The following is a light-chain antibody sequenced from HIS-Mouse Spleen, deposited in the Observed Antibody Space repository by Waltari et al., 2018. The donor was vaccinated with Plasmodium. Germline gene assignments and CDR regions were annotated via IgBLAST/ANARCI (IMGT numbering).Light chain of an antibody. Sequence: SYELTQPPSVSVSPGQTARITCSGDALPKQYAYWYQQKPGQAPVLVIYKDSERPSRTHDRFSGSSSGTTVTLTISGVQAEDEADYYCQSADSSGTYRVFGGGTKLTVL. CDR3: QSADSSGTYRV. J-gene: IGLJ2*01. CDR1: ALPKQY. CDR2: KDS. V-gene: IGLV3-25*03.